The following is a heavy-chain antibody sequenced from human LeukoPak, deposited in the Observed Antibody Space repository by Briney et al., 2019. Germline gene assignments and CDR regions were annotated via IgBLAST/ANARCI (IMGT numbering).Heavy chain of an antibody. CDR1: GGSISSSNW. J-gene: IGHJ6*03. D-gene: IGHD4-11*01. CDR2: IYYSGST. Sequence: SETLSLTCAVSGGSISSSNWWSWVRQPPGKGLEWIGSIYYSGSTYYNPSLKSRVTISVDTSKNQFSLKLGSVTAADTAVYYCARRGGRLHGKIYYYYYYMDVWGKGTTVTVSS. CDR3: ARRGGRLHGKIYYYYYYMDV. V-gene: IGHV4-39*01.